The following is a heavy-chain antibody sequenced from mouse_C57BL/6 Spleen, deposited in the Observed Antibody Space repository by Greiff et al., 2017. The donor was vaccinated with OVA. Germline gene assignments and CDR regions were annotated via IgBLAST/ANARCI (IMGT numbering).Heavy chain of an antibody. D-gene: IGHD2-5*01. V-gene: IGHV1-74*01. J-gene: IGHJ1*03. CDR1: GYTFTSYW. CDR3: AISYSNSYWYFDV. CDR2: IHPSDSDT. Sequence: QVHVKQPGAELVKPGASVKVSCKASGYTFTSYWMHWVKQRPGQGLEWIGRIHPSDSDTNYNQKFKVKATLTVDKSSSTAYMQLSSLTSEDSAVYYCAISYSNSYWYFDVWGTGTTVTVSS.